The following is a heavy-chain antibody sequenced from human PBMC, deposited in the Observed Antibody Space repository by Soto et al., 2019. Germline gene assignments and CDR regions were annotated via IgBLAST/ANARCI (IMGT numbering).Heavy chain of an antibody. CDR3: ARGYSSSWSPYYYNYGMDV. CDR2: IYSGGST. Sequence: GGSLRLSCDASGFTVSSSYMSWVRQAPGKGLEWVSVIYSGGSTYYADSVKGRFTVSRDNPKNTLYLQMNSLRADDTAVYYCARGYSSSWSPYYYNYGMDVWGQGTTVTVSS. V-gene: IGHV3-53*01. CDR1: GFTVSSSY. J-gene: IGHJ6*02. D-gene: IGHD6-13*01.